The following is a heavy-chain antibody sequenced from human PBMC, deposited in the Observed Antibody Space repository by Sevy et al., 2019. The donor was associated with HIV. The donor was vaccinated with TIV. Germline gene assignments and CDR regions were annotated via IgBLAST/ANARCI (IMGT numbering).Heavy chain of an antibody. Sequence: GGSLRLSCAASGFNVNDIYINWVRQAPGKGLEWVSVMYSGGGTYYADSVKGRFTISRDDSKNTLYLQMSSRRVEDAAIYYCARDWGVGNYRAMDVWGPGTTVTVSS. CDR1: GFNVNDIY. D-gene: IGHD3-16*01. CDR2: MYSGGGT. CDR3: ARDWGVGNYRAMDV. V-gene: IGHV3-53*01. J-gene: IGHJ6*02.